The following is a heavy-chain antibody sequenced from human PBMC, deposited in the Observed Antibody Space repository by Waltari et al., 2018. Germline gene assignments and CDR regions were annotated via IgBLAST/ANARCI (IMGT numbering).Heavy chain of an antibody. V-gene: IGHV4-39*01. Sequence: QLQLQESGPGLVKPSETLSLTCTVSGGSISSSRYYWGWLRQPPGKGLEWIGSIYYSGSTYYNPSLKSRVTISVDTSKNQFSLKLSSVTAADTAVYYCARGGLRSSLSFYNWFDPWGQGTLVTVSS. CDR1: GGSISSSRYY. J-gene: IGHJ5*02. CDR3: ARGGLRSSLSFYNWFDP. D-gene: IGHD6-13*01. CDR2: IYYSGST.